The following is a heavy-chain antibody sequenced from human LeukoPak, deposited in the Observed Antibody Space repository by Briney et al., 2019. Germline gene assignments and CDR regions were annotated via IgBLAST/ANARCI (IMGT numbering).Heavy chain of an antibody. V-gene: IGHV3-7*01. CDR2: IKQDGSEK. CDR1: GFTFSSYW. D-gene: IGHD3-3*01. Sequence: GGSLRPSCAASGFTFSSYWMSWVRQAPGKGLEWVANIKQDGSEKYYVDSVKGRFTISRDNAKNSLYLQMNSLRAEDTAVYYCARDGSNYDFWSGYSNYGMDVWGQGTTVTVSS. CDR3: ARDGSNYDFWSGYSNYGMDV. J-gene: IGHJ6*02.